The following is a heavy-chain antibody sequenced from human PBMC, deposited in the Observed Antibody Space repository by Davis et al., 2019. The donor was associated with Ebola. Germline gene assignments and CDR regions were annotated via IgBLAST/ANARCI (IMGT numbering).Heavy chain of an antibody. CDR3: ARAPVPVTKDY. V-gene: IGHV4-34*01. J-gene: IGHJ4*02. CDR2: INHSGST. D-gene: IGHD4-11*01. CDR1: GASFSGYY. Sequence: SETLSLTCAVYGASFSGYYWTWIRQPPGRGLEWIGEINHSGSTNYNPSLKSRVTISVDTSKNQFSLKLSSVTAADTAVYYCARAPVPVTKDYWGQGTLVTVSS.